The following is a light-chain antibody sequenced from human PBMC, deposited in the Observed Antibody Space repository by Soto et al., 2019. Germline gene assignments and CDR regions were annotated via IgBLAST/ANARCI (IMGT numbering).Light chain of an antibody. J-gene: IGKJ5*01. Sequence: EIVLTQSPDTLSLSPVERASVSCRASQSVSSSYLAWYQQKPGQAPRLLIYGASSRATGIPDRFSGSGSGTDFTLTISRLEPEDFAVYYCQQYGSSRTFGQGTRLEIK. CDR1: QSVSSSY. CDR3: QQYGSSRT. CDR2: GAS. V-gene: IGKV3-20*01.